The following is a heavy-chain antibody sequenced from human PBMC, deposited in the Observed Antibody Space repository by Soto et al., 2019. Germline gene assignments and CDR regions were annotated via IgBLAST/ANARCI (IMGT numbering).Heavy chain of an antibody. J-gene: IGHJ4*02. D-gene: IGHD7-27*01. Sequence: QVQLVQSGADVKKPGASVKVSCKASGYTFTSYDINWVRQATGQGLEWIGWMSPKTGNTGYAQNCQGRVTMTRNPSISTAYMELSSLTSEDTAVYYCARGPPDWGFDFWGQGTLVPVSS. CDR3: ARGPPDWGFDF. CDR2: MSPKTGNT. CDR1: GYTFTSYD. V-gene: IGHV1-8*01.